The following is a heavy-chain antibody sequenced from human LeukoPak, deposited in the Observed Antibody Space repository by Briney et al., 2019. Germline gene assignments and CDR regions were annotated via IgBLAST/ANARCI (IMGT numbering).Heavy chain of an antibody. CDR3: AKAPVTTCSGAYCYPFDY. CDR2: ISYDGSNK. Sequence: GGSLRLSCAASGFTFSSYAMHWVRQAPGKGLEWVAVISYDGSNKYYADSVKGRFTISRDNSKNTLYLQMNSLRAEDAAVYYCAKAPVTTCSGAYCYPFDYWGQGTLVTVSS. V-gene: IGHV3-30*04. J-gene: IGHJ4*02. CDR1: GFTFSSYA. D-gene: IGHD2-21*01.